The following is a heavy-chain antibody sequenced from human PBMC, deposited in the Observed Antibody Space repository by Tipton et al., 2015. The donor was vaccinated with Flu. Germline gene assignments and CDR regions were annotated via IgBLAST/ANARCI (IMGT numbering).Heavy chain of an antibody. V-gene: IGHV4-39*07. CDR1: GGSISSSSYY. CDR2: IDYSGST. J-gene: IGHJ3*02. Sequence: TLSLTCTVSGGSISSSSYYWGWIRQPPGKGLEWIGSIDYSGSTYYNPSLKSRVTISVDTSKNQLSLKLSSVTAADTAVYYCARDYDILTGPGAFDIWGQGTMVTVSS. D-gene: IGHD3-9*01. CDR3: ARDYDILTGPGAFDI.